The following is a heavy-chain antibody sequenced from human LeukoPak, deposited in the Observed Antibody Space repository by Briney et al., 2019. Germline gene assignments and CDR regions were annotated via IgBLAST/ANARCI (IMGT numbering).Heavy chain of an antibody. CDR2: IYSGGST. D-gene: IGHD3-9*01. CDR1: GFIVSSNY. Sequence: PGGSLRLSCAASGFIVSSNYMSWVRQAPGKGLEWVSVIYSGGSTYYADSVKGRFTISRDNSKNTLYLQMNSLRAEDTAVYYCARGVPHYDILTGYQYYFDYWGQGTLVTVSS. J-gene: IGHJ4*02. V-gene: IGHV3-53*01. CDR3: ARGVPHYDILTGYQYYFDY.